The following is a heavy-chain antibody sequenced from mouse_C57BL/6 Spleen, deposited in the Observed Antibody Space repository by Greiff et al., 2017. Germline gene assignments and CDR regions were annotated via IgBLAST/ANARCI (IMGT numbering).Heavy chain of an antibody. CDR3: ARGGTGDYFDY. V-gene: IGHV1-82*01. Sequence: QVQLQQSGPELVKPGASVKISCKASGYAFSSSWMNWVKQRPGKGLEWIGRIYPGDGDTNYNGKFKAKATLTADKSSSTAYMQLSSLTSEDSAVYFCARGGTGDYFDYWGQGTTLTVSS. CDR1: GYAFSSSW. CDR2: IYPGDGDT. D-gene: IGHD3-3*01. J-gene: IGHJ2*01.